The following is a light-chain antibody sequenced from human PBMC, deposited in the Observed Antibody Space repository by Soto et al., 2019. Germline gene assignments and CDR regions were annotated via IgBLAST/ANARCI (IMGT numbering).Light chain of an antibody. CDR2: DAS. Sequence: EIVLTQSPATLSLSPGERATLSCRASQSISSYLAWYQHKSGQAPRLLIYDASTRAAGIPARFSGSGSGTDFTLTISSLEPEDFAVYFCQLRSNWPPTWTFGQGTKVEVK. CDR3: QLRSNWPPTWT. CDR1: QSISSY. V-gene: IGKV3-11*01. J-gene: IGKJ1*01.